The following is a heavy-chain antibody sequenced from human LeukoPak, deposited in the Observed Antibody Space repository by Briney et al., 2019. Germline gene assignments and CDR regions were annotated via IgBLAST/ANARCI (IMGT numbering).Heavy chain of an antibody. D-gene: IGHD7-27*01. CDR3: AKTGQFDY. CDR2: ITGSGGNT. J-gene: IGHJ4*02. CDR1: GFTFSSYA. V-gene: IGHV3-23*01. Sequence: GGSLRLSCAASGFTFSSYAMSWVRQAPGKGLEWVSTITGSGGNTFYADPVKGRFAVSRDNSKNTLYLQMNSLRAEDTAVYYCAKTGQFDYWGQGTLVTVSS.